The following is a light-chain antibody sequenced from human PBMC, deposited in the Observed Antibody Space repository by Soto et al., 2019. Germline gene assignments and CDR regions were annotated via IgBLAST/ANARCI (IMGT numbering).Light chain of an antibody. CDR3: QQRSDWPPYT. Sequence: EIVLTQSPATLSLSPGERATLSCRASQSVSSFLAWYQQKPGQAPRLLIYDASHRATGIPARFSGSGSGTDFTLTISSLEPEDFAVYYCQQRSDWPPYTFGQGTKLEIE. J-gene: IGKJ2*01. V-gene: IGKV3-11*01. CDR2: DAS. CDR1: QSVSSF.